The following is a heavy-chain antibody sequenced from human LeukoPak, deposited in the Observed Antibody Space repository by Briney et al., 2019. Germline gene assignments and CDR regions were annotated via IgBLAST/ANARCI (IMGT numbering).Heavy chain of an antibody. V-gene: IGHV3-9*01. CDR1: GFTFDDYP. CDR2: LSWNGGTI. J-gene: IGHJ4*02. CDR3: AKGRSPRPNYGGNSVDY. D-gene: IGHD4-23*01. Sequence: YLTRYCAASGFTFDDYPMHWHRHAQGKGLVGFSNLSWNGGTIDYADYVKGPFSISRDNAKNTLYLQMNSLRSEDTALYYCAKGRSPRPNYGGNSVDYWGQGTLVTVSS.